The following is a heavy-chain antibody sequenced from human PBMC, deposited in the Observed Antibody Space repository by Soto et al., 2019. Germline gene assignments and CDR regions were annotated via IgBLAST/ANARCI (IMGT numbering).Heavy chain of an antibody. CDR2: ISNDGTNK. CDR3: ARDPKTSGGQHWAFNYFDS. CDR1: GFSFSISP. V-gene: IGHV3-30-3*01. Sequence: QVQLVESGGGVVQPGRSLRLSCAAYGFSFSISPMHWVRQAPGKGPEWVALISNDGTNKFYADSVKGRFTISKDNSKSTLYLQVDSLRPEDAAVYYCARDPKTSGGQHWAFNYFDSWGQGTLVTVSS. D-gene: IGHD7-27*01. J-gene: IGHJ4*02.